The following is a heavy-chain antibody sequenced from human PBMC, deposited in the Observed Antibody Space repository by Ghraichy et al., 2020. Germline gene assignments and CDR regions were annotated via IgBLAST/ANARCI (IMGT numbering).Heavy chain of an antibody. CDR1: GFTFSTSV. V-gene: IGHV3-23*01. Sequence: GGSLRLSCAASGFTFSTSVMSWVRQAPGKGLEWVSSINTSGGLTYYADSVKGRFTISRDNSKKTLYLQMNSLRVEDTAVYYCAKGGRAGGAFDIWGQGTMVSVSS. J-gene: IGHJ3*02. D-gene: IGHD3-10*01. CDR3: AKGGRAGGAFDI. CDR2: INTSGGLT.